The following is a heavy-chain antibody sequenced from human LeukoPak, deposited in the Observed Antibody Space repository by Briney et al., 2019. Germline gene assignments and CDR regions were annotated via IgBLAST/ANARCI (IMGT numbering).Heavy chain of an antibody. D-gene: IGHD3-9*01. CDR2: IYYSGST. V-gene: IGHV4-59*12. J-gene: IGHJ2*01. CDR1: GGSISSYY. Sequence: SETLSLTCTVSGGSISSYYWSWIRQPPGKGLEWIGYIYYSGSTNYNPSLKSRVTISVDTSKNQFSLKLSSVTAADTVVYYCARGYYDILTGYFFYWYFDLWGRGTQVTVSS. CDR3: ARGYYDILTGYFFYWYFDL.